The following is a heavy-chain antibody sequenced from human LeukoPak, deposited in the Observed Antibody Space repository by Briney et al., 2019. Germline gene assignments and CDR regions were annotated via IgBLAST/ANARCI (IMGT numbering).Heavy chain of an antibody. V-gene: IGHV1-8*01. CDR1: GNIFTTCD. CDR3: ARGPNKSDGGNSGSAWFDP. Sequence: ASVKVSCKASGNIFTTCDINWVRQATGQGLEWMGWMNPNSGNTGYAQKFQGRVTMTRNTSISTAYMELSGLRSEDTAVYYCARGPNKSDGGNSGSAWFDPWGQGTLVTVSS. CDR2: MNPNSGNT. D-gene: IGHD4-23*01. J-gene: IGHJ5*02.